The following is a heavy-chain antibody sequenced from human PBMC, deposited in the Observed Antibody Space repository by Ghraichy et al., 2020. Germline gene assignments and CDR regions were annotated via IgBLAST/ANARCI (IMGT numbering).Heavy chain of an antibody. V-gene: IGHV3-30*04. CDR2: ISYDGSNK. Sequence: LSLTCAASGFTFSSYAMHWVRQAPGKGLEWVAVISYDGSNKYYADSVKGRFTISRDNSKNTLYLQMNSLRAEDTAVYYCARDPSYGSGMGYFDYWGQGTLVTVSS. D-gene: IGHD3-10*01. CDR1: GFTFSSYA. CDR3: ARDPSYGSGMGYFDY. J-gene: IGHJ4*02.